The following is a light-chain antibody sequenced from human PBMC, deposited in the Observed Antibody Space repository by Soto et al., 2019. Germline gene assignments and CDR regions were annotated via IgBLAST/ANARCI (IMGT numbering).Light chain of an antibody. Sequence: QSVLTQPASVSGSPGQSITISCTGTSSDVGGYNYVSWYQQHPGKAPKLMIYDVSNRPSGVSNRFSGSKSGNTASLTISGLQAEDEADYYCSSWRSSSTVVFGGGTQLTVL. CDR2: DVS. V-gene: IGLV2-14*03. CDR1: SSDVGGYNY. J-gene: IGLJ2*01. CDR3: SSWRSSSTVV.